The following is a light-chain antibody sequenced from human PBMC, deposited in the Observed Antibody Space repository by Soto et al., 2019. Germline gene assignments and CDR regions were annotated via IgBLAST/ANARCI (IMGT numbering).Light chain of an antibody. CDR2: DAS. CDR3: QQANNCPLT. CDR1: QSVSSY. Sequence: DIVLTQPPATLSLSPGERATRSCRASQSVSSYLAWYQQKPGQAPRLLIYDASNRATGIPARFSGSGSGTDFTLTISSLQPEDFATYYCQQANNCPLTFGGGTKVDIK. J-gene: IGKJ4*01. V-gene: IGKV3-11*01.